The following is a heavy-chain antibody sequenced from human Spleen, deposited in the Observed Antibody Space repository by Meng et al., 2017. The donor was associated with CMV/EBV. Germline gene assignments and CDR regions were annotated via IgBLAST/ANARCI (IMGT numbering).Heavy chain of an antibody. V-gene: IGHV1-18*01. Sequence: QVQLVQSGAEVKKPGASVKVSCKASGYTFTSYGMSWLRQAPGQGLEWMRWISAYNGNTIYAQKVQDRVTMTTDASTNTAYLELRSLRSDDTAVYYCARDQQLIPAEYFQHWGPGTLVTVSS. J-gene: IGHJ1*01. CDR2: ISAYNGNT. CDR1: GYTFTSYG. D-gene: IGHD6-13*01. CDR3: ARDQQLIPAEYFQH.